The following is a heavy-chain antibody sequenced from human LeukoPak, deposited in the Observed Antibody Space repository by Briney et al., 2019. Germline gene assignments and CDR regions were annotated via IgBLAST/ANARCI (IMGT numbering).Heavy chain of an antibody. D-gene: IGHD1-1*01. Sequence: GGSLRLSCAASGFIFSRYWMNWVRQAPGKGLEWVANIKQDGSEKNYVDSVKGRFTISRDNAKNSLYLQMNSLRAEDTAVYCCMVTTRSGPFDYWGQGTLVTVSS. CDR2: IKQDGSEK. CDR1: GFIFSRYW. J-gene: IGHJ4*02. CDR3: MVTTRSGPFDY. V-gene: IGHV3-7*01.